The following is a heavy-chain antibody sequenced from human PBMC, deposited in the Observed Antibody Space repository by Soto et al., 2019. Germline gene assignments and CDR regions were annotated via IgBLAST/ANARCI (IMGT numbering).Heavy chain of an antibody. D-gene: IGHD6-19*01. J-gene: IGHJ3*02. Sequence: SETLSLTCTVSGASISSSYWSWIRQPAGKGLEWIGRIYHSGGTNYNPSLKSRVTISVDKSKNQFSLKLSSVTAADTAVYYCARDLIAVAEHDAFDIWGQGTMVTVSS. CDR3: ARDLIAVAEHDAFDI. V-gene: IGHV4-4*07. CDR2: IYHSGGT. CDR1: GASISSSY.